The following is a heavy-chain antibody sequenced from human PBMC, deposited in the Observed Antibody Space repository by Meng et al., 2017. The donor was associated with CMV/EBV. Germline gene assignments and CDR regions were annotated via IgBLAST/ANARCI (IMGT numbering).Heavy chain of an antibody. J-gene: IGHJ4*02. V-gene: IGHV4-31*02. CDR2: IYYSGST. Sequence: SGGSISSGCYYWSWIRQHPGKGLEWIGYIYYSGSTYYHPSLKSRVTISVDTSKNQFSLKLSSVTAADTAVYYCARVVEMATNAYLDYWGQGTLVTVSS. CDR1: GGSISSGCYY. D-gene: IGHD5-24*01. CDR3: ARVVEMATNAYLDY.